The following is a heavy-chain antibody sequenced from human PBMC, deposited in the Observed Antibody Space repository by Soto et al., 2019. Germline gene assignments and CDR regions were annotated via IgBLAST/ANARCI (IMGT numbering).Heavy chain of an antibody. V-gene: IGHV3-30-3*01. CDR1: GVTFSRYT. CDR3: AKVMDAYEGDFDS. J-gene: IGHJ4*02. Sequence: QVQLVESGGGVVQPGGSLRLSCSASGVTFSRYTMHWVRQAPGKGLEWLAVISFDGDTEYNGDSVNGRFTVSRDNSKQTLYLQMNTLRAEDTAIYHCAKVMDAYEGDFDSWGPGTLVTVSS. D-gene: IGHD3-22*01. CDR2: ISFDGDTE.